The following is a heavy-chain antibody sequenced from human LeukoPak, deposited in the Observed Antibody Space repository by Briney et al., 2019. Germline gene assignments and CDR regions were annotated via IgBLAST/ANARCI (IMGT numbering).Heavy chain of an antibody. CDR2: IIPIFGTA. CDR3: ARVPWELLDPWYMDV. Sequence: SVKVSCKASGGTLSSYAISWVRQAPGQGLEWMGGIIPIFGTANYAQKFQGRVTITADESTSTAYMELSSLRSEDTAVYYCARVPWELLDPWYMDVWGKGTTVTVSS. CDR1: GGTLSSYA. V-gene: IGHV1-69*13. D-gene: IGHD1-26*01. J-gene: IGHJ6*03.